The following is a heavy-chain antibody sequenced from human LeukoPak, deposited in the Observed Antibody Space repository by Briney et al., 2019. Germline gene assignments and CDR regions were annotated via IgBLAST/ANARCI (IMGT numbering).Heavy chain of an antibody. CDR2: IYYSGNT. D-gene: IGHD3-9*01. Sequence: SETLSLTCTVSDGSISNSSFYWGWIRQPPGKGLEWIGNIYYSGNTYYNSSLKSRVTISVDTSKNQFSLKLSSVTAADTAVYYCAREKTYYDILTGYYPFAFDIWGQGTMVTVSS. CDR3: AREKTYYDILTGYYPFAFDI. V-gene: IGHV4-39*07. CDR1: DGSISNSSFY. J-gene: IGHJ3*02.